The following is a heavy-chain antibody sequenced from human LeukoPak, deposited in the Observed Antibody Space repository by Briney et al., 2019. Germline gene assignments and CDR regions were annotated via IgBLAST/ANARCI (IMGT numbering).Heavy chain of an antibody. CDR3: AKLQSGGSWYSLTTGYFDY. CDR1: GFTFSSYA. CDR2: ISGSGSST. J-gene: IGHJ4*02. Sequence: PGGSLRLSCAASGFTFSSYAMSWVRQAPGKGLEWVSVISGSGSSTYYADSVKGRFTISRDNSKNTLYLQMNSLRAEDTAVYYCAKLQSGGSWYSLTTGYFDYWGQGTLVTVSS. D-gene: IGHD6-13*01. V-gene: IGHV3-23*01.